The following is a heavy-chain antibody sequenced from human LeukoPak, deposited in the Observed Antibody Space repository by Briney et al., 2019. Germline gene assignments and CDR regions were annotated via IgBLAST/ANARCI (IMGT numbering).Heavy chain of an antibody. Sequence: GGSLRLSCAASGFTFSSYAMNWVRPAPGKGLEWVSTISDSGGSTYYADSVKGRFTISRDNSQNTLHLQMNSLRAEDTAVYYCAKGSAAAVVDYWGQGTLVTVSS. CDR1: GFTFSSYA. V-gene: IGHV3-23*01. CDR3: AKGSAAAVVDY. J-gene: IGHJ4*02. CDR2: ISDSGGST. D-gene: IGHD2-15*01.